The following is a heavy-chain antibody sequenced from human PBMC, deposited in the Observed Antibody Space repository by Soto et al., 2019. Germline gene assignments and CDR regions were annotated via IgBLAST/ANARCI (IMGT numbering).Heavy chain of an antibody. J-gene: IGHJ2*01. D-gene: IGHD3-3*01. V-gene: IGHV1-18*01. CDR2: IGPYIAKT. Sequence: QGQLVQSGGEVRKPGASVKVSCQASGYIFNTFGLSWVRQVPGQGLEWVGWIGPYIAKTVYAPKFRARVTMTADSTTTTGSMDLRILTSDASALYYCARCYWRVRSCFMCWHFDLWGRGTLVCFSS. CDR3: ARCYWRVRSCFMCWHFDL. CDR1: GYIFNTFG.